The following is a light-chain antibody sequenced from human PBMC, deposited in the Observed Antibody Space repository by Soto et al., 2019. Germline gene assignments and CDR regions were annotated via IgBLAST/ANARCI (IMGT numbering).Light chain of an antibody. V-gene: IGLV2-11*01. CDR2: DVS. CDR1: SSDVGGYNY. CDR3: CSYAGSYTNYV. J-gene: IGLJ1*01. Sequence: QSVLTQPRSVSGSPGQSVTISCTGTSSDVGGYNYVSWYQQHPGKAPKLMIYDVSKRPSGVPDRFSGSKSGNTASLTISGLQAEDEADYYRCSYAGSYTNYVFGTGTKLTVL.